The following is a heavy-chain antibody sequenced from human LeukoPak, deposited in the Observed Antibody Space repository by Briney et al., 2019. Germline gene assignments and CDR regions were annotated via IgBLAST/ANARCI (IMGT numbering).Heavy chain of an antibody. D-gene: IGHD2-8*01. CDR3: AHQPPRYCTNGVCPPYYYYYYMDV. J-gene: IGHJ6*03. Sequence: PGGSLRLSCAASAFTFSSYGMHWVRQAPGKGLEWVAFIRYDGSNKYYADSVKGRFTISRDNSKNTLYLRMNSLSAEDTAVYYCAHQPPRYCTNGVCPPYYYYYYMDVWGKGTTVTVSS. CDR1: AFTFSSYG. CDR2: IRYDGSNK. V-gene: IGHV3-30*02.